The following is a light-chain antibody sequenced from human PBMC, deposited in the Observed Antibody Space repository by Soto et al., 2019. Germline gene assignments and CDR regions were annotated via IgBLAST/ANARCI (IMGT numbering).Light chain of an antibody. V-gene: IGKV3-20*01. J-gene: IGKJ4*01. CDR3: QQYGSSPLT. CDR2: GAS. CDR1: QSVSSSY. Sequence: EIVWTQSPGTLSLSPGERATLSGRASQSVSSSYLAWYQQKPGPAPRLLIYGASSRATGIPDRFSGSGSGTDFPLTISRLEPEDFAVYYCQQYGSSPLTFGGGNKVDIK.